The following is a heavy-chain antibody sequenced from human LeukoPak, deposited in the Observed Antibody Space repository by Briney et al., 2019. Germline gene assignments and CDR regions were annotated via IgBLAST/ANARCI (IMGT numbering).Heavy chain of an antibody. Sequence: ASVKVSCKASGGTFSSYAISWVRQAPGQGLEWMGRIIPIFGTANYAQKFQGRVTITTDESTSTAYTELSSLRSEDTAVYYCARGRNFNYYDSSNYMDVWGKGTTVTVSS. CDR1: GGTFSSYA. D-gene: IGHD3-22*01. V-gene: IGHV1-69*05. CDR2: IIPIFGTA. J-gene: IGHJ6*03. CDR3: ARGRNFNYYDSSNYMDV.